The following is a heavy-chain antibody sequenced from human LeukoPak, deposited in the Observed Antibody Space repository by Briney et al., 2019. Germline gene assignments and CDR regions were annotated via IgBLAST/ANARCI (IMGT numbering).Heavy chain of an antibody. Sequence: PGGSLRLSCAASGFTYIYYSMNWVRQAPGKGLEWVSSISSSSRYIYYADSVKGRFTISRDNAKNSLYLQMNSLRAEDTAVYYCARDREEDYYMDVWGKGTTVTVSS. CDR2: ISSSSRYI. CDR1: GFTYIYYS. J-gene: IGHJ6*03. CDR3: ARDREEDYYMDV. V-gene: IGHV3-21*01. D-gene: IGHD3-10*01.